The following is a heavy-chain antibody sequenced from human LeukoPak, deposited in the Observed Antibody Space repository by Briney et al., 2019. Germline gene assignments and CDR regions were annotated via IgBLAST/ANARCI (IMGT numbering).Heavy chain of an antibody. CDR2: IDKKDNFYAT. CDR1: GFTFSGSA. Sequence: PGGSLRLSCAASGFTFSGSAIHWVRQSSGKGLEWVGHIDKKDNFYATTSAASVTGRFTISRDDSKNTAYLQMNSLKTEDMALYYCTRDSGTYNWLDPWGQRTLVTVSS. CDR3: TRDSGTYNWLDP. V-gene: IGHV3-73*01. J-gene: IGHJ5*02. D-gene: IGHD1-26*01.